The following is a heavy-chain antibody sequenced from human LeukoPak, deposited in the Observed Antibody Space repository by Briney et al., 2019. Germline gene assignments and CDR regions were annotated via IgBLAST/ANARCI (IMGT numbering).Heavy chain of an antibody. CDR3: ARHAGGIAAAGTRPFDY. D-gene: IGHD6-13*01. Sequence: PSETLSLTCTVSGASFSSSTYYWGWIRQPPGKGLEWIGSIYYGGSTYYNPSLKSRVTMSVDTSKNQFPLKLSSVTAADTAVYYCARHAGGIAAAGTRPFDYWGQGTLVTVSS. CDR2: IYYGGST. CDR1: GASFSSSTYY. J-gene: IGHJ4*02. V-gene: IGHV4-39*01.